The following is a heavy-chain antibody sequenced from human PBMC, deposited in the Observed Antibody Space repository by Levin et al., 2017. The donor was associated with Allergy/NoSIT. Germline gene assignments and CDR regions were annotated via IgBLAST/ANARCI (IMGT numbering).Heavy chain of an antibody. J-gene: IGHJ4*02. D-gene: IGHD5-18*01. CDR3: ARDLYFRYSYGYNRPDY. CDR2: ISSSSSYI. Sequence: GGSLRLSCAASGFTFSSYSMNWVRQAPGKGLEWVSSISSSSSYIYYADSVKGRFTISRDNAKNSLYLQMNSLRAEDTAVYYCARDLYFRYSYGYNRPDYWGQGTLVTVSS. CDR1: GFTFSSYS. V-gene: IGHV3-21*01.